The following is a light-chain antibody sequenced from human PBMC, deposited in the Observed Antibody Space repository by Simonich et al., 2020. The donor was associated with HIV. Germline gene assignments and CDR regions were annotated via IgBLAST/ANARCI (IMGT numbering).Light chain of an antibody. CDR3: YSAADNNWV. V-gene: IGLV3-27*01. Sequence: SYELTQPSSVSVSPGQTARITCSGDVLAKKYARWFQHKPGQPPVLVIYKDSERPSGIPERFSGSSSGTTVTLTISGAQVEDEADYYCYSAADNNWVFGGGTKLTVL. J-gene: IGLJ3*02. CDR1: VLAKKY. CDR2: KDS.